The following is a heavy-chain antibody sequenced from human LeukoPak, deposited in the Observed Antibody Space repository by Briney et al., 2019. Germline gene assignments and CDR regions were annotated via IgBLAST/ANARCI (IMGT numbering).Heavy chain of an antibody. Sequence: SETLSLTCTVSGGSISSGGYSWSWIRQPPGKGLKWIGYIYHSGSTYYNPSLKSRVTISVDRSKNQFSLKLSSVTAADTAVYYCARDGSIRGYYYGMDVWGQGTTVTVSS. CDR2: IYHSGST. J-gene: IGHJ6*02. V-gene: IGHV4-30-2*01. D-gene: IGHD1-26*01. CDR3: ARDGSIRGYYYGMDV. CDR1: GGSISSGGYS.